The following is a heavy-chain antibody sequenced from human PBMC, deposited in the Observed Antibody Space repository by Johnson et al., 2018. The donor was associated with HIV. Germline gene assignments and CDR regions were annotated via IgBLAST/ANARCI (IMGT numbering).Heavy chain of an antibody. CDR1: GFTFSSYA. J-gene: IGHJ3*02. Sequence: VQLVESGGGLVQPGGSLRLSCAASGFTFSSYAMHWVRQAPGKGLEWVAVISYDGSNKYYADSVKGRFTISRDNSKNTLYLQMNSLRAEDTAVYYCAKADYVWGSYRRRAFDIWGQGTMVTVCS. D-gene: IGHD3-16*02. CDR3: AKADYVWGSYRRRAFDI. CDR2: ISYDGSNK. V-gene: IGHV3-30-3*01.